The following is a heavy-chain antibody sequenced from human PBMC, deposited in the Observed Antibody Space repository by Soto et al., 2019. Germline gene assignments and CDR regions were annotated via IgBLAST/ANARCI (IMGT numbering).Heavy chain of an antibody. J-gene: IGHJ6*03. CDR3: ARSGTGTNEYYYYYMDV. CDR1: GFTFSSYG. V-gene: IGHV3-33*01. D-gene: IGHD1-1*01. CDR2: IWYDGSNK. Sequence: GGSLRLSCAASGFTFSSYGMHWVRQAPGKGLEWVAVIWYDGSNKYYADSVKGRFTISRDNSKNTLYLQMNSLRAEDTAVYYCARSGTGTNEYYYYYMDVWGKGTTVTVSS.